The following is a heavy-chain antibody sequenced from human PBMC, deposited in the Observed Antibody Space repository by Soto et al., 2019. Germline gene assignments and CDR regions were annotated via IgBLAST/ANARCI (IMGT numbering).Heavy chain of an antibody. V-gene: IGHV3-7*01. Sequence: WGSLRLSCAASGFTFISYWMSFFRHAPLKWLEWVANIKQDGSEKYYVDSVKGRFTISRDNAKNSLYLQMNSLRAEDTAVYYCARVSTMIRGVSALRYFDYWGQGTLVTVSS. J-gene: IGHJ4*02. CDR1: GFTFISYW. CDR2: IKQDGSEK. D-gene: IGHD3-10*01. CDR3: ARVSTMIRGVSALRYFDY.